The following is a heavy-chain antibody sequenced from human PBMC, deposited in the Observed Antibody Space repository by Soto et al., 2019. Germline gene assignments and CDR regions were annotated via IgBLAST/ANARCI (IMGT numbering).Heavy chain of an antibody. CDR3: ARLYLGGKIASSSTSPSYYYYMDV. CDR2: IYYSGST. Sequence: SETLSLTCTVSGGSISSYYWSWIRQPPGKGLEWIGSIYYSGSTNYNPSLKSRVTISVDTSKNQFSLKLSSVTAADTAVYYCARLYLGGKIASSSTSPSYYYYMDVWGKGTTVTVSS. D-gene: IGHD2-2*01. CDR1: GGSISSYY. V-gene: IGHV4-59*08. J-gene: IGHJ6*03.